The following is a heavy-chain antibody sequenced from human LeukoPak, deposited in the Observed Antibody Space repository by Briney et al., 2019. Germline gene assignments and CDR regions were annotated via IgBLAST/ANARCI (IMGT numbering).Heavy chain of an antibody. CDR2: ISAYNGNT. J-gene: IGHJ6*04. CDR1: GYTFTSYG. D-gene: IGHD3-10*01. V-gene: IGHV1-18*04. Sequence: ASVKVSCKASGYTFTSYGISWVRQAPGQGLEWMGWISAYNGNTNYAQKHQGRVTMTTDTSTSTAYMELRSLRSDDTAVYYCARDRPLLWFGELDLGRTYYYYGMDVWGKGTTVTVSS. CDR3: ARDRPLLWFGELDLGRTYYYYGMDV.